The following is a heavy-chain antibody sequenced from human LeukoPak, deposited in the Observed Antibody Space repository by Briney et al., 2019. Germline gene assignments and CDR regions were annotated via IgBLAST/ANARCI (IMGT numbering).Heavy chain of an antibody. CDR3: ARVKCSSTSCPRSYYYGMDV. CDR1: GYTFTGYY. Sequence: ASVKVSCKASGYTFTGYYMHWVRQAPGQGLEWMGWINPNSGGTNYAQKFQGRVTMTRDTSISTAYMELSRLRSDDTAVYYCARVKCSSTSCPRSYYYGMDVWGQGTTVTVSS. D-gene: IGHD2-2*01. CDR2: INPNSGGT. J-gene: IGHJ6*02. V-gene: IGHV1-2*02.